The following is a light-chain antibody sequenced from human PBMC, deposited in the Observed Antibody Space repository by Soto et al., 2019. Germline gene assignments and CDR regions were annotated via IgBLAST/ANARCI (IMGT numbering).Light chain of an antibody. V-gene: IGKV1-39*01. J-gene: IGKJ1*01. CDR1: QSIRTY. CDR3: QQRFNTPRT. CDR2: GAS. Sequence: DIQMTQSPSSLSASVGDRVTITCRASQSIRTYVNWYQQKPGKAPNLLIYGASSLQSWVPSRFSGSGSWTDFTLTISSLQPDDFATYYCQQRFNTPRTFGQGTKVEIK.